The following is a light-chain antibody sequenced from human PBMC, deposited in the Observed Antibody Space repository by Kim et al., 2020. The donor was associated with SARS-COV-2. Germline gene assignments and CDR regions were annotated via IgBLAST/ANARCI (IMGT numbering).Light chain of an antibody. CDR3: QQYDNWPPYT. Sequence: EVVMTQSPATLFVSPGERATLSCSASQSVNTNLAWYQQQPGQAPRLLIYGASTRATDIPARFSGSGSGTEFTLIISSLQSEDIAVYYCQQYDNWPPYTFGQGTKLEI. V-gene: IGKV3-15*01. J-gene: IGKJ2*01. CDR2: GAS. CDR1: QSVNTN.